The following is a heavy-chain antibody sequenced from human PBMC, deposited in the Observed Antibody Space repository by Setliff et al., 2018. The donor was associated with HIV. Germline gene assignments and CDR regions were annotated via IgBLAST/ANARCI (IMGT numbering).Heavy chain of an antibody. J-gene: IGHJ4*02. D-gene: IGHD4-17*01. Sequence: PGGSLRLSCAASGFTVDTGAMNWVRQAPGKGLEWVSTIGCWGTCTFYADSVKGRFAISGDPSTNTLYLQMNSLRAEDTAVYYCARRPPGKPGTVTTAHFDDWGQGTLVTVSS. CDR3: ARRPPGKPGTVTTAHFDD. CDR2: IGCWGTCT. V-gene: IGHV3-23*01. CDR1: GFTVDTGA.